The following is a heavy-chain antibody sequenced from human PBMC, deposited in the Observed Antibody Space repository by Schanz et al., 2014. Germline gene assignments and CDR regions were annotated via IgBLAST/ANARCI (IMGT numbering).Heavy chain of an antibody. CDR1: GGTFSSFA. CDR3: ARVVRSDYLSELDF. Sequence: QVQLVQSGSELKKPGASVKVSCKASGGTFSSFAIFWVRQAPGQGLEWMGTIIPILDITNYAQKFQGRVTITADKSTSTAYMELSNLRSEDTAVYYCARVVRSDYLSELDFWGQGTLVTVSS. D-gene: IGHD4-17*01. V-gene: IGHV1-69*09. CDR2: IIPILDIT. J-gene: IGHJ4*02.